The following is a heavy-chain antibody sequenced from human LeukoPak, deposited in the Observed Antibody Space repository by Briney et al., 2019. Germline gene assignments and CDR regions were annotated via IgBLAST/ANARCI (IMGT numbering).Heavy chain of an antibody. CDR2: ISAYNGNI. J-gene: IGHJ4*02. Sequence: ASVKVSCKASGSALSSYYMHWVRQAPGQGLEWMGWISAYNGNIDYAQKLQGRVTMTTDTSTSTAYMELRSLRSDDTAVYYCARVTQTDYDFDYWGQGTLVTVSS. D-gene: IGHD4-17*01. V-gene: IGHV1-18*04. CDR1: GSALSSYY. CDR3: ARVTQTDYDFDY.